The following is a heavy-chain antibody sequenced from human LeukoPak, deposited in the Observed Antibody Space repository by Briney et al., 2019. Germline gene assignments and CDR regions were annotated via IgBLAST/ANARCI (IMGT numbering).Heavy chain of an antibody. D-gene: IGHD6-19*01. CDR3: AKDQTIPLRYSSGWYGIH. CDR1: GFTFSSYA. CDR2: ISGSGGST. V-gene: IGHV3-23*01. J-gene: IGHJ4*02. Sequence: GGSLRLSCAASGFTFSSYAMSWVRQAPGKGLEWVSAISGSGGSTYYADSVRGRFTISRDNSKNTLYLQMNSLRAEDTAVYYCAKDQTIPLRYSSGWYGIHWGQGTLVTVSS.